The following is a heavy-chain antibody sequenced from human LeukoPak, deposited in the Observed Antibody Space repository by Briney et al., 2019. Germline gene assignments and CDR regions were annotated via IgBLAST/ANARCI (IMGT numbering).Heavy chain of an antibody. V-gene: IGHV3-7*03. CDR2: IKEDGSER. Sequence: GGSLRLSCEGSAFIFSGHWMNWVRQTPGKGLEWVASIKEDGSERQYVDSVKGRFSISRDNTKGSLFLQLNSLRAEDTAVYYCAKAVRSSGWYYFDYWGQGTLVTVSS. CDR1: AFIFSGHW. D-gene: IGHD6-19*01. CDR3: AKAVRSSGWYYFDY. J-gene: IGHJ4*02.